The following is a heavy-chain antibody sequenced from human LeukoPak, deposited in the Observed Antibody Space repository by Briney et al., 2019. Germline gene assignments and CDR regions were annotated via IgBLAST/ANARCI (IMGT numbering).Heavy chain of an antibody. D-gene: IGHD3-3*01. CDR2: INHSGST. J-gene: IGHJ4*02. Sequence: PSETLSLTCAVYGGSFSGYYWSWIRQPPGKGLEWIGEINHSGSTNYNPSLKSRVTISVDTSKNQFSLKLSSVTAADTDVYYCARQLRFLEWPFDYWGQGTLVTVSS. V-gene: IGHV4-34*01. CDR3: ARQLRFLEWPFDY. CDR1: GGSFSGYY.